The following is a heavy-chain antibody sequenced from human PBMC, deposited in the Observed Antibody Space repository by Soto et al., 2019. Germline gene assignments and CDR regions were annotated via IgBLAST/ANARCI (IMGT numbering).Heavy chain of an antibody. CDR3: ARDPGDYDFWSGFDY. J-gene: IGHJ4*02. V-gene: IGHV3-7*01. CDR1: GFTFSSYW. D-gene: IGHD3-3*01. CDR2: IKQDGSEK. Sequence: EVQLVESGGGLVQPGGSLRLSCAASGFTFSSYWMSWVRQAPGKGLEWVANIKQDGSEKYYVDSVKGRFTISRDNAKNSLDLQMNSLRAEDTAVYYCARDPGDYDFWSGFDYWGQGTLVTVSS.